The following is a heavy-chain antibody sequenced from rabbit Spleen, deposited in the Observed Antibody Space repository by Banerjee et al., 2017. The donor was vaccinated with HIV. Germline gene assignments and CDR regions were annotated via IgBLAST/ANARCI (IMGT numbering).Heavy chain of an antibody. CDR1: GFSFSSSDY. V-gene: IGHV1S40*01. D-gene: IGHD8-1*01. Sequence: QSLEESGGDLVKPGASLTLTCTASGFSFSSSDYMCWVRQAPGKGLEWIACIDADSTGFTYFATWAKGRFTISKTSSTTVTLQMTRLTAADTATYFCARDTASSFSSYGMDLWGQGTLVTVS. CDR3: ARDTASSFSSYGMDL. J-gene: IGHJ6*01. CDR2: IDADSTGFT.